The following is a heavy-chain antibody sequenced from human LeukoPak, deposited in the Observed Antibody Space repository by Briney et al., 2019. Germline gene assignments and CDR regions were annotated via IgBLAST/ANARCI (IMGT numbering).Heavy chain of an antibody. CDR3: ARDKSRTYGSADAFDI. CDR2: IYTSGST. D-gene: IGHD3-10*01. V-gene: IGHV4-61*02. CDR1: GGSISSGSYY. Sequence: PSETLSLTCTVSGGSISSGSYYWSWIRQPAGKGLEWIGRIYTSGSTNYNPSLKSRVTISVDTSKNQFSLKLSSVTAADTAVYYCARDKSRTYGSADAFDIWGRGTMVTVSS. J-gene: IGHJ3*02.